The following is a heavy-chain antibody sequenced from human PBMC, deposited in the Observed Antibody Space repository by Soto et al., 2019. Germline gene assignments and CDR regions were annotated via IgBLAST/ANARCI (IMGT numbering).Heavy chain of an antibody. D-gene: IGHD2-2*01. V-gene: IGHV3-23*01. CDR2: ISGSGGST. Sequence: GGSLRLSCAASGFTFSSYAMSWVRQAPGKGLEWVSAISGSGGSTYYADSVKGRFTISRDNSKNTLYLKMNSLSAEDTAVEYGAKGSSTADDDAFDIWGQGTMVTVSS. CDR3: AKGSSTADDDAFDI. CDR1: GFTFSSYA. J-gene: IGHJ3*02.